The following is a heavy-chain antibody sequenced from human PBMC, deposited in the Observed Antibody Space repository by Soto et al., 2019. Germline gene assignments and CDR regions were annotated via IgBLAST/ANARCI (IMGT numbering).Heavy chain of an antibody. CDR3: ASAAIPVAGRHPDF. CDR1: GYMFTGFY. Sequence: GASVKLSCKASGYMFTGFYLHWVRQAPGQGLEWMGWINPNNGVTTYAKNFQGRVTMTRDSSISTAYMELSSLRSDDTAVYFCASAAIPVAGRHPDFWGQGTVVVVSS. D-gene: IGHD6-19*01. V-gene: IGHV1-2*02. J-gene: IGHJ4*02. CDR2: INPNNGVT.